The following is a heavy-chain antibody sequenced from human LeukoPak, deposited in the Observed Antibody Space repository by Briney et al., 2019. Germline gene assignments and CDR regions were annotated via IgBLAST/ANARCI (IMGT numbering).Heavy chain of an antibody. CDR1: RFTFSSYS. CDR3: ARVYYGSGSNYYYYYYMDV. Sequence: PGGSLRLSCAASRFTFSSYSMNWVRQAPGKGLEWLSYISSSSSTIYYADSVKGRFTISRDNAKNSLYLQMNSLRAEDTAVYYCARVYYGSGSNYYYYYYMDVWGKGTTVTVSS. D-gene: IGHD3-10*01. CDR2: ISSSSSTI. J-gene: IGHJ6*03. V-gene: IGHV3-48*01.